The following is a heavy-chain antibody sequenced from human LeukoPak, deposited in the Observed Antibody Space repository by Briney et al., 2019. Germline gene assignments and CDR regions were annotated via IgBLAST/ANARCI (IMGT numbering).Heavy chain of an antibody. CDR3: ARHMPHYCGGECSMDT. CDR2: IYYTGSP. J-gene: IGHJ1*01. Sequence: ETVSLTCSVVNGSIRPHYWGWIRQPPGKGQEWVGFIYYTGSPRYNPSLKSRVAMSVDMSKNQVSLTLYSVTAADTATYYCARHMPHYCGGECSMDTWGEGTLVTVSS. CDR1: NGSIRPHY. D-gene: IGHD2-21*01. V-gene: IGHV4-59*08.